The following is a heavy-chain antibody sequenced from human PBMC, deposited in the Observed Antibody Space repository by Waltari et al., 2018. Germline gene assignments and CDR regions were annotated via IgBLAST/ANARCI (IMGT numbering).Heavy chain of an antibody. D-gene: IGHD1-26*01. CDR2: IRTSSTII. Sequence: EVQLVESGGGLIQPGGSLRLSCTASGVTFSSFSMNWVRQAPGKGLEWVSNIRTSSTIIYYADSVKGRFIISRDNDENSLYLQMNSLRVEDTAVYYCVRDGGSHDPPDYWGQGTLVTVSS. V-gene: IGHV3-48*01. CDR1: GVTFSSFS. CDR3: VRDGGSHDPPDY. J-gene: IGHJ4*02.